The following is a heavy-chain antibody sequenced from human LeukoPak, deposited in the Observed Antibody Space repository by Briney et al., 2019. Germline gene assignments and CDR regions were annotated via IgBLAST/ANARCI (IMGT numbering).Heavy chain of an antibody. D-gene: IGHD5-24*01. CDR2: IGKDGSEK. CDR1: GFDFSTYW. CDR3: TRDTVWLQLKY. V-gene: IGHV3-7*01. Sequence: PGGSLRLSCAASGFDFSTYWMVWVRQAPGKGLEWVASIGKDGSEKAYVDSVKGRFTISRDNARSSLFLQMSSLRLDDTAVYYCTRDTVWLQLKYLGQGALVTVSS. J-gene: IGHJ4*02.